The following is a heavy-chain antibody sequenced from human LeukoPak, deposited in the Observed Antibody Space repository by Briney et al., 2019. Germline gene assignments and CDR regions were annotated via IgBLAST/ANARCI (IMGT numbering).Heavy chain of an antibody. Sequence: GGSLRLSCAAYGFTFSSYAMSWVRQAPGKGLEWVSAISGSGVSTYYADSVKGRFTISRDNSKNTLYLQMNSLRAEDTAVYYCAELGYCSGGSCYEYYFDYWGQGTLVTVSS. CDR3: AELGYCSGGSCYEYYFDY. V-gene: IGHV3-23*01. CDR2: ISGSGVST. J-gene: IGHJ4*02. CDR1: GFTFSSYA. D-gene: IGHD2-15*01.